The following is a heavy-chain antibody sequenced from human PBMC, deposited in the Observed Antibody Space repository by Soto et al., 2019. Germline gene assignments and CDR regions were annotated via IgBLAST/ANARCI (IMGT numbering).Heavy chain of an antibody. V-gene: IGHV3-74*01. Sequence: AGGSLRLSCAASGFTFSSYWMHWVRQAPGKGLVWVSRINSDGSSTSYADSVKGRFTISRDNAKNTLYLQMNSLRAEDTAVYYCARVRIQLWYYYYGMDVWGQGTTVTVSS. CDR1: GFTFSSYW. J-gene: IGHJ6*02. CDR2: INSDGSST. CDR3: ARVRIQLWYYYYGMDV. D-gene: IGHD5-18*01.